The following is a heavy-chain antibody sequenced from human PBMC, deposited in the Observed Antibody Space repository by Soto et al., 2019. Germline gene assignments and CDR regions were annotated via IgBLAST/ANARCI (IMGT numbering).Heavy chain of an antibody. J-gene: IGHJ4*02. V-gene: IGHV2-5*02. CDR2: IYWDGGE. CDR3: AHGTYGGSGYYWDS. D-gene: IGHD6-19*01. CDR1: GFSLSASGAG. Sequence: QITLNESGPALVKPTETLTLTCSFSGFSLSASGAGVGWIRQPPGKALEWLALIYWDGGERYSPSLKSRLTVTKDTSINHVVLTLTNVDPGDTGTYYCAHGTYGGSGYYWDSWGQGTRVTVSS.